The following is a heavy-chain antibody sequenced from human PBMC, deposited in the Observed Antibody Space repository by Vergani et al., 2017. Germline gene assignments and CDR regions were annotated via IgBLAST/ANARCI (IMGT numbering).Heavy chain of an antibody. J-gene: IGHJ4*02. Sequence: EVQLLESGGGLVQPGGSLRLSCAASGFTFSSYAMSWVRQAPGKGLEWVSAISGSGGSTYYADSVKGRFTISRDNSKNTLYLQMNSLRAEDTTVYYCAKILKGSSSSWYVVYWGQGTLVTVSS. CDR3: AKILKGSSSSWYVVY. CDR2: ISGSGGST. D-gene: IGHD6-13*01. V-gene: IGHV3-23*01. CDR1: GFTFSSYA.